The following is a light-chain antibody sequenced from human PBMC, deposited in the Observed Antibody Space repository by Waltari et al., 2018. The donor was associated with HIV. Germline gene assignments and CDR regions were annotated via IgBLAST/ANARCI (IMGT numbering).Light chain of an antibody. CDR2: TAS. Sequence: DIQTTQSPSSLSASVGDRVTITCRSSQSMSRFLNWFQQKPGKAPNLLIHTASYLRSGVPSRFSGSGSGTDFTLTISNLQPEDFATYYCQQYYSSPRTFGQGTKVEI. J-gene: IGKJ1*01. V-gene: IGKV1-39*01. CDR3: QQYYSSPRT. CDR1: QSMSRF.